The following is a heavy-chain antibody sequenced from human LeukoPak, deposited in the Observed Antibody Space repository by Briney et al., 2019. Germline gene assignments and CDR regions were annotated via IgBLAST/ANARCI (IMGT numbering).Heavy chain of an antibody. V-gene: IGHV3-30-3*01. Sequence: GGSLRLSCAASGFTFSSYAMHWVRQAPGKGLEWVAVISYDGSNKYYADSVKGRFTISRDNSKNTLYLQMNSLRAEDTAVYYCARGPYYYDSSGYVYYGMDVWGQGTTVTVSS. CDR3: ARGPYYYDSSGYVYYGMDV. CDR2: ISYDGSNK. J-gene: IGHJ6*02. CDR1: GFTFSSYA. D-gene: IGHD3-22*01.